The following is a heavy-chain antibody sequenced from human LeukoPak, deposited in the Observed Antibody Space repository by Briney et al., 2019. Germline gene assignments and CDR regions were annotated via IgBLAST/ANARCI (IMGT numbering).Heavy chain of an antibody. J-gene: IGHJ4*02. V-gene: IGHV4-38-2*02. CDR2: IYHSGST. CDR1: GYSISSGYY. Sequence: SETLSLTCTVSGYSISSGYYWGWIRQPPGKGLEWIGSIYHSGSTYYNPSLKSRVTISVDTSKNQFSLKLSSVTAADTAVYYCARGLSEMATRGMDYWGQGTLVTVSS. CDR3: ARGLSEMATRGMDY. D-gene: IGHD5-24*01.